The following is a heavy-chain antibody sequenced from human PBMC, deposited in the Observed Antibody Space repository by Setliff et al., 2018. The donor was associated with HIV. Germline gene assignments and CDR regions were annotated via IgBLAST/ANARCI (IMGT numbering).Heavy chain of an antibody. D-gene: IGHD6-25*01. CDR2: ISGYNGWT. J-gene: IGHJ6*03. CDR3: ARWVDDNSEGSYYHYMDV. CDR1: GYTFTSYG. Sequence: PGASVKVSCKASGYTFTSYGVSWVRQAPGQGLEWMGLISGYNGWTKYPQKFQGRVTMTTDTSTSTVYMELTSLTSDDTAVYYCARWVDDNSEGSYYHYMDVWGNGASVTVSS. V-gene: IGHV1-18*01.